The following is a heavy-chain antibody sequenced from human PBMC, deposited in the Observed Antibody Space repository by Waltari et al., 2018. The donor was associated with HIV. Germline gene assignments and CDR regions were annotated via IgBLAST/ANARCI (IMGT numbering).Heavy chain of an antibody. J-gene: IGHJ6*02. V-gene: IGHV3-53*02. D-gene: IGHD3-10*01. CDR3: GRMMVRGVIMTGVDV. CDR2: SYSVGTR. CDR1: GFTVSSSQ. Sequence: EVQLVETGGGLIQPGGSLRLSCVASGFTVSSSQMSWFRQAPGKGPEGVSVSYSVGTRYYTDSVKGRFTISRDETKNTVNLQLNSLRAEDTAVYYCGRMMVRGVIMTGVDVWGQGTTVIVSS.